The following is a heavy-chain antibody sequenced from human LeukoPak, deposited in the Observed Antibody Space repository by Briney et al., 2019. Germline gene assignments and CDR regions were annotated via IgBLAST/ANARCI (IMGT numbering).Heavy chain of an antibody. CDR3: AREPPCNSSSCYAYDY. CDR1: GFTFSRYI. Sequence: GGSLRLSCAASGFTFSRYIMHWVRQAPGKGLEWVAVLSHDGSNEHYADSVKGRFTISIDNSKNTVFLQLNSLRADDTAVYYCAREPPCNSSSCYAYDYWGQGTLVTVSS. J-gene: IGHJ4*02. CDR2: LSHDGSNE. D-gene: IGHD2-2*01. V-gene: IGHV3-30*04.